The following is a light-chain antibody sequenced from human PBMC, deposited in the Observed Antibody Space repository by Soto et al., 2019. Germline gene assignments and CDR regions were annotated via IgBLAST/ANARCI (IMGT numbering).Light chain of an antibody. Sequence: EIVLTQSSGTLSLSPGERATLSCGASQSVTTYLAWYQQKPGQAPRLLIYDASNRATGIPARFSGSGSGTDLTLTISSLEPEDFAVYFCQQYGNSPLTFGGGTKVDIK. J-gene: IGKJ4*01. CDR1: QSVTTY. CDR2: DAS. CDR3: QQYGNSPLT. V-gene: IGKV3-11*01.